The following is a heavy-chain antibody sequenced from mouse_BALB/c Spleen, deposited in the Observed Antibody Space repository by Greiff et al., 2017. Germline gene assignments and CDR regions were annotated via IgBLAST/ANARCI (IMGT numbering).Heavy chain of an antibody. CDR1: GFTFSSYA. Sequence: EVQVVESGGGLVKPGGSLKLSCAASGFTFSSYAMSWVRQSPEKRLEWVAEISSGGSYTYYPDTVTGRFTISRDNAKNTLYLEMSSLRSEDTAMYYCARGDYGSSYDAMDYWGQGTSVTVSS. CDR3: ARGDYGSSYDAMDY. V-gene: IGHV5-9-4*01. J-gene: IGHJ4*01. D-gene: IGHD1-1*01. CDR2: ISSGGSYT.